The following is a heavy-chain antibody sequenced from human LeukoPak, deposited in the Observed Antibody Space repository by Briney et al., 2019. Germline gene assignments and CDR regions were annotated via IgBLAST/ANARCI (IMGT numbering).Heavy chain of an antibody. CDR3: VRNEGSYLKYYFDY. Sequence: GGSLRLSCAASGFTFNSYAMSWVRQAPGKGVEWVSVISSSGTSTYYSDSVRGRFTISRDKFKNTVSLQMNRLRADDTAIYYCVRNEGSYLKYYFDYWGQGTLAIVSS. CDR1: GFTFNSYA. V-gene: IGHV3-23*01. J-gene: IGHJ4*02. CDR2: ISSSGTST. D-gene: IGHD1-26*01.